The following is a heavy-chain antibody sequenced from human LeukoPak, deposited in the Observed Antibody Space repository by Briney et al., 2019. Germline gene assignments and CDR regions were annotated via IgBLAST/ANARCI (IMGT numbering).Heavy chain of an antibody. CDR3: ARGSGVHV. CDR1: GFTFRTHS. CDR2: ITKSSTYV. V-gene: IGHV3-21*04. J-gene: IGHJ4*02. Sequence: GGSLRLSCEASGFTFRTHSMNWVRQAPGKGLEWVSAITKSSTYVYYADSVKGRFTISRDSANNSLFLQMNNLGVDDTGVYYCARGSGVHVWGQGTLVLVSS. D-gene: IGHD3-10*01.